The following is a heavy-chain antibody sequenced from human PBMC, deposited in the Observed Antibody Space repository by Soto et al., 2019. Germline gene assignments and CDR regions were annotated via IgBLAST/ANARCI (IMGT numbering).Heavy chain of an antibody. CDR2: ISYNGKYI. J-gene: IGHJ6*02. D-gene: IGHD3-16*01. Sequence: GSRRLSCETSVFAFSSYAMHWVRQSPGNGLEWVGVISYNGKYIYYADSVKGRFTISRDNSKNTLYVQVNSLRPEDTAVYYCAKGILSATIGPYAMDVWGQGTTVTVSS. CDR1: VFAFSSYA. V-gene: IGHV3-30*18. CDR3: AKGILSATIGPYAMDV.